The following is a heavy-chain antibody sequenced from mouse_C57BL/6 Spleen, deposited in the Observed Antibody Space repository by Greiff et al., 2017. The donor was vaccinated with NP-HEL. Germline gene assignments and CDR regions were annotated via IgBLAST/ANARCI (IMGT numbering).Heavy chain of an antibody. CDR1: GYTFTDYN. CDR2: INPNNGGT. Sequence: VQLQQSGPELVKPGASVKIPCKASGYTFTDYNMDWVKQSHGKSLEWIGDINPNNGGTIYNQKFKGKATLTVVKSSSTAYMELRSLTSEDTAVYYCSRPSYYDYDPSWFAYWGQGTLVTVSA. J-gene: IGHJ3*01. D-gene: IGHD2-4*01. CDR3: SRPSYYDYDPSWFAY. V-gene: IGHV1-18*01.